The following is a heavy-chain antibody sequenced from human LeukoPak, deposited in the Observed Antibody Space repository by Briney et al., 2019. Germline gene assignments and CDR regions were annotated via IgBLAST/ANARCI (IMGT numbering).Heavy chain of an antibody. D-gene: IGHD5-24*01. CDR3: ARRIQGMAPYYFDY. CDR2: INSDGGST. Sequence: GGSLRLSSTASGFTFSSYWLHWVRQAPGKGLVWVSRINSDGGSTSYADSVKGRFTISRDNAKNTLYLQMNSLRAEDTAVYYGARRIQGMAPYYFDYWGQGTLVTVSS. J-gene: IGHJ4*02. V-gene: IGHV3-74*01. CDR1: GFTFSSYW.